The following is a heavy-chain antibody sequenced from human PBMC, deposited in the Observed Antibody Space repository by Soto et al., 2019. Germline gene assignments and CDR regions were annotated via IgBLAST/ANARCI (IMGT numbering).Heavy chain of an antibody. J-gene: IGHJ4*02. CDR2: IYPSDSDT. CDR1: GYPFTTNW. Sequence: GESLKISCKGSGYPFTTNWIAWVRQMPGKGLERMGIIYPSDSDTTYSPSFRGQVTISVDKSTSTAYLQWSSLKASDTAIYYCARGSGYHNYWGQGTLGTVSS. CDR3: ARGSGYHNY. D-gene: IGHD5-12*01. V-gene: IGHV5-51*01.